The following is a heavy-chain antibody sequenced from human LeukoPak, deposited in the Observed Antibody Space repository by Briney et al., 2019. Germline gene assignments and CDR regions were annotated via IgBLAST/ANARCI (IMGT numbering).Heavy chain of an antibody. CDR1: GFPFSSYW. CDR2: IKQDGSKK. J-gene: IGHJ4*02. V-gene: IGHV3-7*03. CDR3: ARDLSSRDAY. D-gene: IGHD6-13*01. Sequence: GGSLRLSCVASGFPFSSYWMTWVRQAPGKGLEWVANIKQDGSKKSYVDSVKGRFTISRDNAKNSLYLQMSSLRVEDTAVYYCARDLSSRDAYWGQGTLVTVSS.